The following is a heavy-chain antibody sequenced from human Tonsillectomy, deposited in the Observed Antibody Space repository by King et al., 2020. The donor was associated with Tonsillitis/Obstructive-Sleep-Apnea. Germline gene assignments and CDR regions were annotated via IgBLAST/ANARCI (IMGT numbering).Heavy chain of an antibody. Sequence: VQLVESGGGLVKPGGSLRLSCAASGFTFSSYSMNWVRQAPGKGLEWVSSISSSSSYIYYADSVKGRFTISRDNAKNALYLQIISLRAEDTAVYYCARDGERDYGSGSYYIIYYYYYMDVWGKGTTVTVSS. CDR1: GFTFSSYS. J-gene: IGHJ6*03. D-gene: IGHD3-10*01. V-gene: IGHV3-21*01. CDR3: ARDGERDYGSGSYYIIYYYYYMDV. CDR2: ISSSSSYI.